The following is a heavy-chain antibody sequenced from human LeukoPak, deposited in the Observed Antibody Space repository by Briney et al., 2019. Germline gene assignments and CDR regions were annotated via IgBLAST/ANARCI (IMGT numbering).Heavy chain of an antibody. V-gene: IGHV4-59*08. D-gene: IGHD5-18*01. Sequence: SETLSLTCTVSGGSISSYCWSWIRQPPGKGLEWIGYIYYSGSTNYNPSLKSRVTISVDMSKNQFSLKLSSVTAADTAVYYCASVDTAMVTIDYWGQGTLVTVSS. CDR1: GGSISSYC. J-gene: IGHJ4*02. CDR3: ASVDTAMVTIDY. CDR2: IYYSGST.